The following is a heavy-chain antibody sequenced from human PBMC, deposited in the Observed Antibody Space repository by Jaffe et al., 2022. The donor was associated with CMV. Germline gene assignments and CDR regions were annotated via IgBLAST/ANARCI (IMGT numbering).Heavy chain of an antibody. CDR3: ARGSYYDSSRDWFDS. V-gene: IGHV4-4*02. CDR2: IYHSGTT. CDR1: GGSISSSNW. J-gene: IGHJ5*01. Sequence: QVQLQESGPGLVKPSGTLSLTCDVSGGSISSSNWWSWVRQPPGKGLEWIGEIYHSGTTNYNPSLKSRVSISVDKSKNQFYLRLSSVTAADTAVYYCARGSYYDSSRDWFDSWGQGTLVTVSS. D-gene: IGHD3-22*01.